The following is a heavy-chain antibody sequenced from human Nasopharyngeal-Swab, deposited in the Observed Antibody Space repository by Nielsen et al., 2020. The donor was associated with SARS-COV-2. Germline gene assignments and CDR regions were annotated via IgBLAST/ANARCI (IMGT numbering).Heavy chain of an antibody. CDR2: INTDGSET. CDR3: TRDQRTFDWPPMDV. Sequence: GESLKISCAASGFTFSSYWMHWVRQAPGKGLVWVSRINTDGSETGYADSVTGRFTIPRDNTKNTLSLQMNSLRAEDTGIYYCTRDQRTFDWPPMDVWGQGTTVTVSS. J-gene: IGHJ6*02. D-gene: IGHD3-9*01. CDR1: GFTFSSYW. V-gene: IGHV3-74*01.